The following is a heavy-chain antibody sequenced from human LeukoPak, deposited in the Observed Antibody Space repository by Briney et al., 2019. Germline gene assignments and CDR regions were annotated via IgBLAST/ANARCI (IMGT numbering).Heavy chain of an antibody. D-gene: IGHD2-15*01. CDR3: ARGVGYCSGGSCSNWFDP. CDR2: INAGNGNT. V-gene: IGHV1-3*01. J-gene: IGHJ5*02. Sequence: ASVKVSCKASGYTFTSYAMHWVRQAPGQRLEWMGWINAGNGNTKYSQKFQGRVTITRDTSAGTAYMELSSLRSEDTAVYYCARGVGYCSGGSCSNWFDPWGQGTLVTVSS. CDR1: GYTFTSYA.